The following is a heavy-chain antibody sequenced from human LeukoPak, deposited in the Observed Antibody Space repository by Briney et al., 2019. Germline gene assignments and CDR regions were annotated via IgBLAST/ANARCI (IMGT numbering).Heavy chain of an antibody. Sequence: PSQTLSLTCTVSGGSISSGGYYWSWIRQPAGKGLEWIGSIYYNGSTYYNPSLKSRVTISVDTSKNQFSLKLSSVTAADTAVYYCARHALKRQWEILNPTFDYWGQGTLVTVSS. CDR2: IYYNGST. D-gene: IGHD1-26*01. CDR3: ARHALKRQWEILNPTFDY. J-gene: IGHJ4*02. CDR1: GGSISSGGYY. V-gene: IGHV4-30-2*03.